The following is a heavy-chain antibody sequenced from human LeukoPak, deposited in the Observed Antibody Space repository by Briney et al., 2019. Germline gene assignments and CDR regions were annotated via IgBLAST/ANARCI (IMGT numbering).Heavy chain of an antibody. J-gene: IGHJ4*02. Sequence: GASVTVSFKVSGYTLTELSMHWVRQAPGKGREWMGGFDPEDGERIYAQKLQGRVTMTEDTSTDTAYMELSSLRSEDTAVYYCATQWLVRGLGCYFDYWGQGTLVTVSS. CDR2: FDPEDGER. V-gene: IGHV1-24*01. CDR1: GYTLTELS. CDR3: ATQWLVRGLGCYFDY. D-gene: IGHD6-19*01.